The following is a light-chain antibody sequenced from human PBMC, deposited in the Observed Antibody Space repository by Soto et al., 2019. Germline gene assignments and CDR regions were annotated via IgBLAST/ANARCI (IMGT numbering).Light chain of an antibody. CDR3: QQFHSDSPP. J-gene: IGKJ1*01. CDR1: QSVSIW. V-gene: IGKV1-5*01. Sequence: DIQMTQSPSTLSASVGDSVTFTCRASQSVSIWLAWYQQKPGKAPKLLIYDASTLESGVPSRFSGSGSGTEFTLTISSRQADDFATYYCQQFHSDSPPFGEGTKVELK. CDR2: DAS.